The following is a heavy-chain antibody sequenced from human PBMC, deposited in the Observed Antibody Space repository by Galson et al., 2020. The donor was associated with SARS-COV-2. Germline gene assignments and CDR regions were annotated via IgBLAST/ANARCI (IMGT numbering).Heavy chain of an antibody. V-gene: IGHV1-58*01. CDR2: IVVGSGNT. D-gene: IGHD2-2*01. CDR3: AGPDCSSTSCHDAFDI. CDR1: GFTFTSSA. Sequence: SVKVSCKASGFTFTSSAVQWVRQARGQRLEWIGWIVVGSGNTNYAQKFQERVTITRDMSTSTAYMELSSLRAEDTAVYYCAGPDCSSTSCHDAFDIWGQGTMVTVSS. J-gene: IGHJ3*02.